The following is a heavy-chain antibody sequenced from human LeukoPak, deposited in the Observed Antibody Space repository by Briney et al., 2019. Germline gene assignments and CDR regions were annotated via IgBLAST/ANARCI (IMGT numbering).Heavy chain of an antibody. J-gene: IGHJ4*02. V-gene: IGHV3-30*12. Sequence: PGGSLRLSCAASGFIFSSHAMHWVRQAPGKGLEWVAFISYDGSTKTYADSVKGRFTTSRDNAKNSLYLQMNSLRPEDTAIYYCAREGVSTVTSILVVISFDYWGQGALVTVSS. CDR2: ISYDGSTK. CDR1: GFIFSSHA. CDR3: AREGVSTVTSILVVISFDY. D-gene: IGHD3-22*01.